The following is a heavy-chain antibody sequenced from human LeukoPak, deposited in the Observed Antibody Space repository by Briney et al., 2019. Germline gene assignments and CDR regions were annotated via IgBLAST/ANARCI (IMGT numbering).Heavy chain of an antibody. J-gene: IGHJ3*02. D-gene: IGHD3-22*01. CDR2: INPNSGGT. CDR1: GYTFTGYY. CDR3: ARDIRYYDSSGYVGAFDI. V-gene: IGHV1-2*02. Sequence: ASVKVSCKASGYTFTGYYMHWVRQAPGQGLEWMGWINPNSGGTNYAQKFQGRVTMTRDTSISTAYMELSRLRSDDTAVYYCARDIRYYDSSGYVGAFDIWGQGTMVTVSS.